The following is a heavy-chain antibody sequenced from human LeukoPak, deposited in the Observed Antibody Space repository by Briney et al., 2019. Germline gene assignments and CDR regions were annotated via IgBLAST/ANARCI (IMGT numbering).Heavy chain of an antibody. J-gene: IGHJ5*02. CDR1: GYSFTSYW. V-gene: IGHV5-10-1*01. CDR3: ARLNLGYCSGGSCYSPGWFDP. Sequence: GESLKISRKGSGYSFTSYWISWVRQVPGKGLEWMGRIDPSDSYTNYGPSFQGHVTISADRSISTAYLQWSSLKASDTAMYYCARLNLGYCSGGSCYSPGWFDPWGQGTLVTVSS. CDR2: IDPSDSYT. D-gene: IGHD2-15*01.